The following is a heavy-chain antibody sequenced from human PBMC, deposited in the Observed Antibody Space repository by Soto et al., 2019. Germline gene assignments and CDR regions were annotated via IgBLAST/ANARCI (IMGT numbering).Heavy chain of an antibody. CDR3: ATEVGIVGAVLAFDY. CDR1: GITFSTYA. D-gene: IGHD1-26*01. V-gene: IGHV1-3*01. Sequence: ASVKVSCKASGITFSTYAIHWVRQAPGQRLEWMGWINAGNGNTRYSQKFQGRVTITRDTSASTAYMDLSSLRSEDTAVYYCATEVGIVGAVLAFDYWGQGTLVTVSS. CDR2: INAGNGNT. J-gene: IGHJ4*02.